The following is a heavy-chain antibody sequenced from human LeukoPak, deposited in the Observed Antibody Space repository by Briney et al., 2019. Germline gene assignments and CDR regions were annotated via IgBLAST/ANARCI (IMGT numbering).Heavy chain of an antibody. J-gene: IGHJ5*02. CDR3: AFSTSWYGWFDP. V-gene: IGHV3-43*02. CDR2: ISGDGGST. Sequence: GGSLRLSCAASGFTFDDYVMHWVRQPPGKGLEWVSLISGDGGSTYYAGSVKGRFTISRDNSKNSLYLQMNSLRTEDTALYYCAFSTSWYGWFDPWGQGTLVTVSS. CDR1: GFTFDDYV. D-gene: IGHD6-13*01.